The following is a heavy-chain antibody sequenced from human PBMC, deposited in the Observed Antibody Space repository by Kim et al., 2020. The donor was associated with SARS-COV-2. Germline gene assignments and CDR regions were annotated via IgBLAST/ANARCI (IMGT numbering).Heavy chain of an antibody. Sequence: GGSLRLSCVASGFTFSNYAMSWVRQPPGKGLEWVAVISGSGGSTYYADSVKGRFTISRDNSKNTLCLQMNSLRAEDTAVYHCAKDGGIAVAGGGWVGDY. J-gene: IGHJ4*01. V-gene: IGHV3-23*01. CDR1: GFTFSNYA. CDR3: AKDGGIAVAGGGWVGDY. D-gene: IGHD6-19*01. CDR2: ISGSGGST.